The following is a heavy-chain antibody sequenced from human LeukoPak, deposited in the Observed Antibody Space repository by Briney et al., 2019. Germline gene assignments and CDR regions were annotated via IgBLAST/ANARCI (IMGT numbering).Heavy chain of an antibody. CDR2: ISSSSSYI. CDR1: GFTFSSYS. J-gene: IGHJ6*02. Sequence: GGSLRLSCAASGFTFSSYSMNWVRQAPGKGLEWVSSISSSSSYIYYADSVKARFTISRDNAKNSLYLRMNSLRAEDTAVYYCAREIFDFFAGMDVWGQGTTVTVSS. CDR3: AREIFDFFAGMDV. V-gene: IGHV3-21*01. D-gene: IGHD3-3*01.